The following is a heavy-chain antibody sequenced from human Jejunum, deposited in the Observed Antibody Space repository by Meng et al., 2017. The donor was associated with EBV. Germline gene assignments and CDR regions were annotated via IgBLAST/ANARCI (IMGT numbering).Heavy chain of an antibody. D-gene: IGHD6-19*01. CDR1: GGSFNYYY. Sequence: QGSLQQWGAGLLKPSEPLSLTCAVYGGSFNYYYWTWIRQPPGKGLEWIGEIIHSGSTNYDPSLKSRVTISVDRSKNQFSLKLTSVTAADTAVYYCARKAVPGTFARPKFDYWGQGTLVTVSS. CDR2: IIHSGST. J-gene: IGHJ4*02. CDR3: ARKAVPGTFARPKFDY. V-gene: IGHV4-34*12.